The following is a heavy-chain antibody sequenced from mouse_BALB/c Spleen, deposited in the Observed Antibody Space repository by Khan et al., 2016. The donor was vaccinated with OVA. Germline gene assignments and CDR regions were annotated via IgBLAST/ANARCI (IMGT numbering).Heavy chain of an antibody. CDR2: ISSGSSTI. CDR3: ARRRIFDGYYGGPMDY. Sequence: EVELVESGGNLVQPGGSRKLSCAASGFTFSGFGMHWVRQAPEKGLEWVAYISSGSSTIYYADTVKGRFTISRDNPKNTLFLQMTSLRSEYTAIYYCARRRIFDGYYGGPMDYWAQGTSVTVSS. V-gene: IGHV5-17*02. D-gene: IGHD2-3*01. J-gene: IGHJ4*01. CDR1: GFTFSGFG.